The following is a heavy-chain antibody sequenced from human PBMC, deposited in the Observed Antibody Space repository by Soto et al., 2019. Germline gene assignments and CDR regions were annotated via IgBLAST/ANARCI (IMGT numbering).Heavy chain of an antibody. CDR2: IIPIFGTA. Sequence: SVKVSCKASGGTFSSYDISWVRQAPGQGLEWMGWIIPIFGTANYAQKFQGRVTITADESTSTAYMELSSLRSDDTAVYYCASSKTAAAGNYYYYGMDVWGQGTTVTVSS. V-gene: IGHV1-69*13. D-gene: IGHD6-13*01. J-gene: IGHJ6*02. CDR3: ASSKTAAAGNYYYYGMDV. CDR1: GGTFSSYD.